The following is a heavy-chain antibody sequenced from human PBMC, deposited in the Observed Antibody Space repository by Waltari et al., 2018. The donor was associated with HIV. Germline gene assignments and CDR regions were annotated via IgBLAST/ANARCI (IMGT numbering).Heavy chain of an antibody. Sequence: EVQLVESGGGLVQPGRSLRLSCKTSGFTFGDYPMNWVRQAPGKGLQWVVFIRSKVYGGTTEYAASVKGRFTISRDDFKSIAYLQMNSLKPEDTAVYYCTKFSSGYYLADYWGQGTLVTVSS. J-gene: IGHJ4*02. CDR3: TKFSSGYYLADY. CDR2: IRSKVYGGTT. V-gene: IGHV3-49*04. D-gene: IGHD3-22*01. CDR1: GFTFGDYP.